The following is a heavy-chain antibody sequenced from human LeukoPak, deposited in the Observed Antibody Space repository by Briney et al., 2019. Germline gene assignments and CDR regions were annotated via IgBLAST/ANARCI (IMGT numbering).Heavy chain of an antibody. D-gene: IGHD2-15*01. CDR3: ARRPTQGGYCSGGSCHGPDI. J-gene: IGHJ3*02. CDR2: IYYSGST. V-gene: IGHV4-39*01. Sequence: PSETLSLTCTVSGGSISSSSYYWGWIRQPPGKGLEWIGSIYYSGSTYYNPSLKSRVTISVDTSKNQFSLKLSSVTAADTAVYYCARRPTQGGYCSGGSCHGPDIWGQGTMVTVSS. CDR1: GGSISSSSYY.